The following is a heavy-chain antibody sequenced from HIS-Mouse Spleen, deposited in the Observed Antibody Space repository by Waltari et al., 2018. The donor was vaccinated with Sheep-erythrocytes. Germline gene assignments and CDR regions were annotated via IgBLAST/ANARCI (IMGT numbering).Heavy chain of an antibody. CDR3: AKGEDRSGYYFDY. J-gene: IGHJ4*02. CDR1: GFTFSSYG. CDR2: ISYDGSNK. D-gene: IGHD3-22*01. Sequence: QVQLVESGGGVVQPGRSLRLSCAASGFTFSSYGMHWVRQAPGKGLEWVAVISYDGSNKYYADSVKGRFTISRDNSKNTLYLQMNSLRAEDTAVYYCAKGEDRSGYYFDYWGQGTLVTVSS. V-gene: IGHV3-30*18.